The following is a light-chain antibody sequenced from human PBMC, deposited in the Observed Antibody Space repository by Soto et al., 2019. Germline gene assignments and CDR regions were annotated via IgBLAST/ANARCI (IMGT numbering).Light chain of an antibody. Sequence: QSVLTPPTPVSGSPGQSIAIPCTGNGNDIGAYDYVSWYQQHPGKAPRLLIHGVRNRPPGISSRFSGFKSGLTASLTISGLQAEDESDYYCSSFTTSRLYGFGSGTNVAVL. V-gene: IGLV2-14*01. CDR3: SSFTTSRLYG. J-gene: IGLJ1*01. CDR2: GVR. CDR1: GNDIGAYDY.